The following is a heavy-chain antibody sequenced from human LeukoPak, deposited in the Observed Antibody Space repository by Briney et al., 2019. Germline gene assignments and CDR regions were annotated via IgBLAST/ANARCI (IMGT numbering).Heavy chain of an antibody. Sequence: GGSLRLFCAASGFTFSSYSMNWVRQASGKGLEWVGRITAKHATAYSAMVKGRFTISRDDSKYTTYLQMNSLRAEDTAVYYCARGLGQYQLLPFDYWGQGTLVTVSS. CDR2: ITAKHAT. V-gene: IGHV3-73*01. CDR1: GFTFSSYS. J-gene: IGHJ4*02. D-gene: IGHD2-2*01. CDR3: ARGLGQYQLLPFDY.